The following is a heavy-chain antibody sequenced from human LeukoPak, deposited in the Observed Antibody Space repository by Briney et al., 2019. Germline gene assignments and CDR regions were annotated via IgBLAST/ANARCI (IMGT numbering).Heavy chain of an antibody. D-gene: IGHD1-26*01. CDR3: ARHTTYYYYGMDV. Sequence: SETLSLTCTVSGGSISSYYWSWIRQPPGKGLEWIGYIYYSESTNYNPSLKSRVTISVDTSKNQFSLRPSTVTAADTAVYYCARHTTYYYYGMDVWGQGTTVTVSS. CDR1: GGSISSYY. J-gene: IGHJ6*02. CDR2: IYYSEST. V-gene: IGHV4-59*08.